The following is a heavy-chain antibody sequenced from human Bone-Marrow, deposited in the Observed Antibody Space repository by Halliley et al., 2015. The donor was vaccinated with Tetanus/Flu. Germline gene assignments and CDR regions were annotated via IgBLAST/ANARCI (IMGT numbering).Heavy chain of an antibody. Sequence: SLRLSCAASGFPFNNAWMSWVRQAPGMGLEWVGRIKSKSDGGTADYAAPVKGRFVISRDDSQKTMYLQMNSLKTEDTAMYYCSTLRGWLHPADDWGEGAPVGVSS. CDR3: STLRGWLHPADD. J-gene: IGHJ1*01. V-gene: IGHV3-15*01. CDR1: GFPFNNAW. CDR2: IKSKSDGGTA. D-gene: IGHD5-12*01.